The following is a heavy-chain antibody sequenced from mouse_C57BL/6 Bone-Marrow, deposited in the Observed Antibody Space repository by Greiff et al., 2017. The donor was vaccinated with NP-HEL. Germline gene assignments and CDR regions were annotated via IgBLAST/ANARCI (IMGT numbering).Heavy chain of an antibody. CDR3: TTRDYDPGAMDY. V-gene: IGHV14-4*01. J-gene: IGHJ4*01. CDR1: GFNIKDDY. D-gene: IGHD2-4*01. CDR2: IDPENGDT. Sequence: VQLQQSGAELVRPGASVKLSCTASGFNIKDDYMHWVKQRPEQGLEWIGWIDPENGDTEYASKFQGKATITADTSSNTAYLQLSSLTSEDTAVYYCTTRDYDPGAMDYWGQGTSVIVSS.